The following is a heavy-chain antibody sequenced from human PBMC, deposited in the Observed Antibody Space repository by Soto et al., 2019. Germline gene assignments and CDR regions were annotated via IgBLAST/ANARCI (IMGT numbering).Heavy chain of an antibody. CDR1: GFTFSSYS. V-gene: IGHV3-48*02. CDR3: ARDPLYNWNDAAFDI. Sequence: EVQLVESGGGLVQPGGSLRLSCAASGFTFSSYSMNWVRQAPGKGLGGVSYISSSSSTIYYADSVKGRFTISRDNAKNSLYLQMNSLRDEDTAVYYCARDPLYNWNDAAFDIWGQGTMVTVSS. J-gene: IGHJ3*02. D-gene: IGHD1-20*01. CDR2: ISSSSSTI.